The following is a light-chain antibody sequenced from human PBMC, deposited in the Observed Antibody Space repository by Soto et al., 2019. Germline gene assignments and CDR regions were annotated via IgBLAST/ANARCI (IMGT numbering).Light chain of an antibody. CDR1: QSVDRSY. V-gene: IGKV3-20*01. CDR2: GAN. CDR3: QQYGRSLMYT. J-gene: IGKJ2*01. Sequence: EIVLTQSPGTLSLSPGEGATLSCRASQSVDRSYLAWYQQKPGQAPRLLIFGANTRATGIPDRFSGSGSGTDFTLRISRREPEDFAVYYCQQYGRSLMYTFGQGTKVEI.